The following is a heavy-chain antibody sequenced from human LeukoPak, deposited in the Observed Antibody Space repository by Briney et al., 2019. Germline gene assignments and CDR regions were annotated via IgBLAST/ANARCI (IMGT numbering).Heavy chain of an antibody. CDR3: ARGEPRIARPGAPPFDL. V-gene: IGHV4-59*01. CDR1: GGSLSSYY. Sequence: PSETLSLTCTVSGGSLSSYYWQWIRQPPGNRLEWIGYVYYSGSTDYNPSLKSRVTISVDTSKNQFSLKLTSVTAADTAVYYCARGEPRIARPGAPPFDLWGRGTLVTVSS. CDR2: VYYSGST. J-gene: IGHJ2*01. D-gene: IGHD6-13*01.